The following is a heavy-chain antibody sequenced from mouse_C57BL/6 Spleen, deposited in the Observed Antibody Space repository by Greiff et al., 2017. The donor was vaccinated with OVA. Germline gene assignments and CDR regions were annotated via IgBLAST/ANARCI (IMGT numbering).Heavy chain of an antibody. CDR1: GFTFSSYA. J-gene: IGHJ3*01. V-gene: IGHV5-4*03. D-gene: IGHD1-1*01. Sequence: DVKLVESGGGLVKPGGSLKLSCAASGFTFSSYAVSWVRQTPEKRLEWVATISDGGSYTYYPDNVKARFTISRDNAKNNLYLQMSHLKSEDTAMYYCARGGGLTAWFAYWGQGTLVTVSA. CDR2: ISDGGSYT. CDR3: ARGGGLTAWFAY.